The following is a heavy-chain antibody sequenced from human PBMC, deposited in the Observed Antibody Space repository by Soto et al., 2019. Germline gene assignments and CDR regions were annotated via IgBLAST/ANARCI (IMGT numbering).Heavy chain of an antibody. CDR3: AKAGDSSSWQRTYYYHYGMDV. CDR1: GLNFSSYA. D-gene: IGHD6-13*01. CDR2: SSGSGGST. V-gene: IGHV3-23*01. Sequence: PGGALRLYCSASGLNFSSYAMSWVRQTPGKGLEVVSDSSGSGGSTYYADSVKGRFTISRDNSKNTLYLQMNSLRAEDTAVYYCAKAGDSSSWQRTYYYHYGMDVWGQGTTVTVSS. J-gene: IGHJ6*02.